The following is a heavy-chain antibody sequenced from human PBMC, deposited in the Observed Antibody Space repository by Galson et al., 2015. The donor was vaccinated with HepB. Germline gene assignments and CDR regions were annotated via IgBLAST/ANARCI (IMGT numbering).Heavy chain of an antibody. Sequence: CAISGDSVSSNSAAWNWIRQSPSRGLEWLGRTYYRSKWYNDYAVSVKSRITINPDTSKNQFSLQLNSVTPEDTAVYYCAREENEPYCSSTSCYSGKHDAFDIWGQGTMVTVSS. CDR2: TYYRSKWYN. D-gene: IGHD2-2*01. J-gene: IGHJ3*02. V-gene: IGHV6-1*01. CDR1: GDSVSSNSAA. CDR3: AREENEPYCSSTSCYSGKHDAFDI.